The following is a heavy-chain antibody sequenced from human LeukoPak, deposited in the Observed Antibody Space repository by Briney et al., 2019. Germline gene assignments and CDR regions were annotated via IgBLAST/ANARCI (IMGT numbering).Heavy chain of an antibody. CDR3: AKDRGYYDSSGYYLSYFDY. Sequence: GGSLRLSCAASGFTFSSYAMSWVRQAPGKGLEWVSAISGSGGSTYYADSVKGRLTISRDNSKNTLYLQMNSLRAEDTAVYYCAKDRGYYDSSGYYLSYFDYWGQGTLVTVSS. CDR1: GFTFSSYA. V-gene: IGHV3-23*01. CDR2: ISGSGGST. D-gene: IGHD3-22*01. J-gene: IGHJ4*02.